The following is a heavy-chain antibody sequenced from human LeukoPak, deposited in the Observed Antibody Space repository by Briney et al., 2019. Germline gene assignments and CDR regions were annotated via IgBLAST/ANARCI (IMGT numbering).Heavy chain of an antibody. D-gene: IGHD6-19*01. J-gene: IGHJ3*02. CDR2: MNPNSGNT. CDR1: GYTFTSYD. V-gene: IGHV1-8*01. CDR3: ARSSGWYGYAFDI. Sequence: GASVKVSCKASGYTFTSYDINRVRQATGQGLEWMGWMNPNSGNTGYAQKFQGRVTMTRNTSISTAYMELSSLRSEDTAVYYCARSSGWYGYAFDIWGQGTMVTVSS.